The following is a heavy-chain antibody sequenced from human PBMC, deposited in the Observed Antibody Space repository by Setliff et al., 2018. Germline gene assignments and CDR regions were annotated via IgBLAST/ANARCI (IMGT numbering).Heavy chain of an antibody. D-gene: IGHD3-22*01. CDR3: ARESRYYYDNLGTLDY. V-gene: IGHV4-30-4*08. CDR1: GGSISSGDYY. CDR2: IYYSGST. Sequence: SETLSLTCTVSGGSISSGDYYWSWIRQPPGKGLEWIGYIYYSGSTYYNPSLKSRVTISVDTSRNQFSLKLSSVTAADTAVYYCARESRYYYDNLGTLDYWGQGTLVTVSS. J-gene: IGHJ4*02.